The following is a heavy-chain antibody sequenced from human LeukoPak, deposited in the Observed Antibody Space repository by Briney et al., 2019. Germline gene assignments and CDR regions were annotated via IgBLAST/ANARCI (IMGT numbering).Heavy chain of an antibody. D-gene: IGHD6-19*01. CDR3: ARGSEGSGWYYFDY. J-gene: IGHJ4*02. CDR1: SGSISSYY. CDR2: IYYSGST. Sequence: SETLSLTCTVSSGSISSYYWSWIRQPPGKGLEWIGYIYYSGSTNYNPSLKSRVTISVDTSKNQFSLKLSSVTAADTAVYYCARGSEGSGWYYFDYWGQGTLVTVSS. V-gene: IGHV4-59*01.